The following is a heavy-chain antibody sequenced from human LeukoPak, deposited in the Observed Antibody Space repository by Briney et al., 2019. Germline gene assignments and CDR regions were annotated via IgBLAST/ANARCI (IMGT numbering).Heavy chain of an antibody. CDR2: SRDKANSYST. V-gene: IGHV3-72*01. CDR3: APLSPID. D-gene: IGHD2-21*01. Sequence: RSGGSLRLSCGASGFTLSDHYMDWVRHAPGKGMEWVGRSRDKANSYSTEYAASVKGRFTISRDDSKNSLYLQMNSLKTEDTAVYYCAPLSPIDWGQGTLVTVSS. J-gene: IGHJ4*02. CDR1: GFTLSDHY.